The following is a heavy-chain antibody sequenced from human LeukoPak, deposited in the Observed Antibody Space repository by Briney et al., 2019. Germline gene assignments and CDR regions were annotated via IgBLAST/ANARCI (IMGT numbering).Heavy chain of an antibody. CDR3: ARTYMTSARFDP. J-gene: IGHJ5*02. CDR2: IYYSGST. CDR1: GGSISSGGYY. V-gene: IGHV4-31*11. D-gene: IGHD2-21*02. Sequence: SETLSLTCAVYGGSISSGGYYWSWIRQHPGKGLERIGYIYYSGSTYYNPSLKSRVIISVDTSKNQFSLKLSSVTAADTAVYYCARTYMTSARFDPWGQGTLVTVSS.